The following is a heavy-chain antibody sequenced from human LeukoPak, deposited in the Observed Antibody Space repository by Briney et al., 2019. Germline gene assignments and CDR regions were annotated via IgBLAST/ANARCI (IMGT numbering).Heavy chain of an antibody. J-gene: IGHJ4*02. Sequence: GGSLRLSCAASGFTFSSYGMHWVRQAPGKGLEWVANIRQGGSDKYYVDSVKGRFTISRDDAKNSLDLQMNSLRAEDTAVYYCARAAPRDCSPSTCTLLDYWGQGTLVTVFS. CDR1: GFTFSSYG. CDR3: ARAAPRDCSPSTCTLLDY. D-gene: IGHD2-15*01. CDR2: IRQGGSDK. V-gene: IGHV3-7*01.